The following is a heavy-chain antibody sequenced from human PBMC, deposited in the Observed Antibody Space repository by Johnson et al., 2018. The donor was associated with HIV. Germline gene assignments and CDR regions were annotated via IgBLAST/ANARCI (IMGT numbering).Heavy chain of an antibody. J-gene: IGHJ3*01. CDR1: GFTFRSYA. V-gene: IGHV3-30*02. D-gene: IGHD4-17*01. Sequence: QVQLVESGGGVVQPGGSLRLSCAASGFTFRSYAMHWVRQAPGKGLAGVAFLRYDGSSKNYAKTVKGRFTISRDNSKNTLQMQMSSLRTEDTAVYYCTKDHDYGDAFDLWGQGSMVTVSS. CDR3: TKDHDYGDAFDL. CDR2: LRYDGSSK.